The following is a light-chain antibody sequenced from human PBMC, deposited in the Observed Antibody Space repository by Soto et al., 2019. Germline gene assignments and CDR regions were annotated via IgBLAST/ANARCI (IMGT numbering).Light chain of an antibody. J-gene: IGLJ2*01. CDR3: CSYAGMVV. Sequence: QSALTQPASVSGSPGQSITISCTGTSSDVGSYNLVSWYQQHPGKAPKLMIYEGSKRPSGVSNRFSGSKSGNTASLTISGLQAEDEADYYCCSYAGMVVFGGGTKPTVL. V-gene: IGLV2-23*01. CDR2: EGS. CDR1: SSDVGSYNL.